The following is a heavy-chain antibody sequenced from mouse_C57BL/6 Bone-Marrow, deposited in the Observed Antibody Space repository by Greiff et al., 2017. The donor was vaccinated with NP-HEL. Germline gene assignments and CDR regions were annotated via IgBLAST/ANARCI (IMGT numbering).Heavy chain of an antibody. Sequence: VQLQQSVAELVRPGASVKLSCTASGFNIKNTYMHWVKQRPEQGLEWIGRIDPAHGNTKYAPKFQGKATITADTSSNTAYLQLSSLTSEDTAIYYCARNYYGSSYKTWFAYWGQGTLVTVSA. CDR2: IDPAHGNT. D-gene: IGHD1-1*01. J-gene: IGHJ3*01. CDR3: ARNYYGSSYKTWFAY. CDR1: GFNIKNTY. V-gene: IGHV14-3*01.